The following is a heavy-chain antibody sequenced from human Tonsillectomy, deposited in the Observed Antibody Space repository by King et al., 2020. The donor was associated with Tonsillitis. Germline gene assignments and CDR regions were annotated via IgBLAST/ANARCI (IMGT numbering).Heavy chain of an antibody. CDR3: ARGEADGGDSWTGAFDI. V-gene: IGHV1-69*01. J-gene: IGHJ3*02. CDR1: GGTFSSYA. CDR2: ILPFFGTA. D-gene: IGHD3/OR15-3a*01. Sequence: EQLVQSGAEVKKPGSSVKVSCKASGGTFSSYAISWVRQAPGQGHEWMGGILPFFGTANYAQRFRGRVTITADDSTSTVYMELSSLRSEDTAVYYCARGEADGGDSWTGAFDIWGQGTMVIVSS.